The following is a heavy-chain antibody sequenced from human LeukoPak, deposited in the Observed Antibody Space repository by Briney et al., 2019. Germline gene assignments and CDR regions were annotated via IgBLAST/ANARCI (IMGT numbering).Heavy chain of an antibody. J-gene: IGHJ4*02. D-gene: IGHD3-9*01. CDR3: ARDLPYYDILTGYPSGFDY. CDR1: GYTFTSYY. Sequence: GASVKVSCKASGYTFTSYYMHWVRQAPGQGLEWMGIINPSGGSTSYAQKFQGRVTMTRDTSTSTVYMELSSLRSEDTAVYYCARDLPYYDILTGYPSGFDYWGQGTLVTVSS. V-gene: IGHV1-46*01. CDR2: INPSGGST.